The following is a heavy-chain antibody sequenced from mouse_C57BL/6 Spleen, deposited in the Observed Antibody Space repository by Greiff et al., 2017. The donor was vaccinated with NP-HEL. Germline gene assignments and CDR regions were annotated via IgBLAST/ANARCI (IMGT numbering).Heavy chain of an antibody. Sequence: VQLKESGPELVKPGASVKISCKASGYSFTDYNMNWVKQSNGKSLEWIGVINPNYGTTSYNQKFKGKATLTVDKYSSKAYMQLNSLTSEDSAVYYCARDYYGSSYWYFDVWGTGTTVTVSS. CDR1: GYSFTDYN. V-gene: IGHV1-39*01. J-gene: IGHJ1*03. CDR3: ARDYYGSSYWYFDV. CDR2: INPNYGTT. D-gene: IGHD1-1*01.